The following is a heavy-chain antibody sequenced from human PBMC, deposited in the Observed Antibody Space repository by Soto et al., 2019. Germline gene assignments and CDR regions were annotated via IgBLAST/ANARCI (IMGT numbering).Heavy chain of an antibody. CDR3: ARASPTCTICGAVAGGVDV. CDR1: GGSISSGDYY. D-gene: IGHD3-3*01. CDR2: IYYSGNT. V-gene: IGHV4-30-4*01. J-gene: IGHJ6*02. Sequence: PWETLSLTCTVSGGSISSGDYYWSWIRQPPGKGLEWIGYIYYSGNTFYNPSLKSRGTISVDTSKNQFSLQMTSVTAADTAVYYCARASPTCTICGAVAGGVDVWGQGTTVTVSS.